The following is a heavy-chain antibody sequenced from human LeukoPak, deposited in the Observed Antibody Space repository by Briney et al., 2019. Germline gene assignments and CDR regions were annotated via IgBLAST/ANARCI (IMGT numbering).Heavy chain of an antibody. J-gene: IGHJ4*02. CDR1: GGSISSSSYY. V-gene: IGHV4-39*01. CDR3: ASLQGGATVLDNPFDY. CDR2: TYYSGST. Sequence: PSETLSLTCTVSGGSISSSSYYWGWIRQPRGKGLEWIGSTYYSGSTYYNPSLKSRVTISVDTSKNQFSLKLSSVTAADTAVYYCASLQGGATVLDNPFDYWGQGTLVTVSS. D-gene: IGHD1-26*01.